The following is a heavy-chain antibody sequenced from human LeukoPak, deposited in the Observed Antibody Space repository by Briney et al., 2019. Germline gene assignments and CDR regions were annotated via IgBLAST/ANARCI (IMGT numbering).Heavy chain of an antibody. CDR1: GGTFSSYA. D-gene: IGHD2-15*01. Sequence: GASVKVSCKASGGTFSSYAISWVRQAPGQGLEWMGGIIPIFGTANYAQKFQGRVTITTDESTSTAYMELSSVRSEDTAVYYCALLLRQQHHYYYMDVWGKGTTVTVSS. CDR2: IIPIFGTA. CDR3: ALLLRQQHHYYYMDV. V-gene: IGHV1-69*05. J-gene: IGHJ6*03.